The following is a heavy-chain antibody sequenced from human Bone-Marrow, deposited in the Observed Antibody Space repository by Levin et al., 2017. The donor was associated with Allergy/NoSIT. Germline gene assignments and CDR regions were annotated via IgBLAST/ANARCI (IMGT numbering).Heavy chain of an antibody. V-gene: IGHV3-11*01. J-gene: IGHJ4*02. D-gene: IGHD3-22*01. CDR3: ARDYYDSGGYYYFDY. Sequence: GGSLRLSCAASGFTFSDYYMSWIRQAPGKGLEWLSYISSSGSTIHYADSVKGRFTISRDNAKNSLYLQMNSLRAEDTAVYYCARDYYDSGGYYYFDYWGQGTLVTVSS. CDR1: GFTFSDYY. CDR2: ISSSGSTI.